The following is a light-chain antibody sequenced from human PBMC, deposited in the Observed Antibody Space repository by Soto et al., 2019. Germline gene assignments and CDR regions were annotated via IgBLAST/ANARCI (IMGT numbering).Light chain of an antibody. CDR2: AAS. CDR1: QGISNY. V-gene: IGKV1-9*01. Sequence: ITCRASQGISNYLAWYQQKPGKAPKLLIYAASTLQSGVPSRFSGSGSGTEFTLTISSLQPEDFGTYYCQQLDSYPPVTFGGGTKVDI. CDR3: QQLDSYPPVT. J-gene: IGKJ4*01.